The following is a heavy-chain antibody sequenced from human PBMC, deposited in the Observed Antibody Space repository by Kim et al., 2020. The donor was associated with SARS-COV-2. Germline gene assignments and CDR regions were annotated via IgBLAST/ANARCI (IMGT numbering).Heavy chain of an antibody. CDR3: ARGGELVDPYYFDY. J-gene: IGHJ4*02. CDR2: INHSGST. V-gene: IGHV4-34*01. Sequence: SETLSLTCAVYGGSFSGYYWSWIRQPPGKGLEWIGEINHSGSTNYNPSLKSRVTISVDTSKNQFSLKLSSVTAADTAVYYCARGGELVDPYYFDYWGQGTLVTVSS. CDR1: GGSFSGYY. D-gene: IGHD3-10*01.